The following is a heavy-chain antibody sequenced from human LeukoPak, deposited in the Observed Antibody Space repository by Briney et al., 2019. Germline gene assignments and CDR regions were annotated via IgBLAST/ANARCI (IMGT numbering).Heavy chain of an antibody. J-gene: IGHJ4*02. Sequence: GGSLRLSCAASGFTFSSYSMNWVRQAPGKGLEWVSSISSSSSYIYYADSVKVRFTISRDNTKNSLYLQMNSLRAEDTAVYYCATDPRFTMVRGVHPNDYWGQGTLVTVSS. CDR2: ISSSSSYI. D-gene: IGHD3-10*01. V-gene: IGHV3-21*01. CDR1: GFTFSSYS. CDR3: ATDPRFTMVRGVHPNDY.